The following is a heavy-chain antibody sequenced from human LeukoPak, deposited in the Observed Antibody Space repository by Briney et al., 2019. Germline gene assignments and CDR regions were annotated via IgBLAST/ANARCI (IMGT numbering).Heavy chain of an antibody. D-gene: IGHD1-26*01. J-gene: IGHJ2*01. CDR1: GGSVSSGSYY. CDR3: ARGYIVGATAGWYFDL. CDR2: IYYSGST. Sequence: SETLSLTCTVSGGSVSSGSYYWSWIRQPPGKGLEWIGYIYYSGSTYYNPSLKSRVTISVDTSKNQFSLKLSSVTAADTAVYYCARGYIVGATAGWYFDLWGRGTLVTVSS. V-gene: IGHV4-61*01.